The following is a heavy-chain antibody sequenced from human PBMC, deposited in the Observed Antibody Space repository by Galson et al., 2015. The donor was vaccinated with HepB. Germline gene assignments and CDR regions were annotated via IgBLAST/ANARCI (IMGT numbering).Heavy chain of an antibody. V-gene: IGHV1-69*13. Sequence: SVKVSCKASGGTFSSYAISWLRQAPGQGLEWMGGIIPIFGTTNYAQKFQGRVTITADESTSTAYMELSSLRSEDTAVYYCARGRDGNNFFAYWGQGTLVTVSS. CDR2: IIPIFGTT. CDR3: ARGRDGNNFFAY. D-gene: IGHD5-24*01. J-gene: IGHJ4*02. CDR1: GGTFSSYA.